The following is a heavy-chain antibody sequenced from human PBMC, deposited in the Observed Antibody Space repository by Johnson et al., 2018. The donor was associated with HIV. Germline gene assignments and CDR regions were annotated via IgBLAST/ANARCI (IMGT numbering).Heavy chain of an antibody. J-gene: IGHJ3*02. V-gene: IGHV3-11*01. D-gene: IGHD6-6*01. CDR3: VRVMGGYYSSSFGNAFDI. Sequence: QVQLVESGGGLVKPGGSLRLSCAASGLTFSDYDVSWIRQAPGKGLEWVSYISSSGSTIYYADSVEGRFTISRDNAKNSLYLQMNSLRVEDTALYYCVRVMGGYYSSSFGNAFDIWGQGTMVTVSS. CDR1: GLTFSDYD. CDR2: ISSSGSTI.